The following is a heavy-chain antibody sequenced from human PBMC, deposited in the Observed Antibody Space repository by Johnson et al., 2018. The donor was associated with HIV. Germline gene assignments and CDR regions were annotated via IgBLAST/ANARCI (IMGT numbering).Heavy chain of an antibody. J-gene: IGHJ3*02. CDR3: ASGYCSSTSCYGRKLLDDAFDI. CDR1: GFSFSDYY. Sequence: QVQLVESGGGLVKPGGSLRLSCTASGFSFSDYYMSWIRQAPGKGLEWVSYISGSGGTIYNADSVKGRFTIPRGNAKNSLYLQMNSLRAGDTVVYYCASGYCSSTSCYGRKLLDDAFDIWGQGTMVTVSS. CDR2: ISGSGGTI. D-gene: IGHD2-2*03. V-gene: IGHV3-11*04.